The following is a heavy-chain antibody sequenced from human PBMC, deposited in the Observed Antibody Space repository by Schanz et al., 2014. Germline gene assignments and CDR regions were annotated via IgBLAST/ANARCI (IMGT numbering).Heavy chain of an antibody. CDR1: GVTFSSYA. CDR3: ASGGYCTNGVCNGGRNLFDP. V-gene: IGHV3-23*01. Sequence: EVQLLESGGGFVQPGGSLRLSCVASGVTFSSYAMSWVRQASGKGLEWVSAISGSGASTYYADSVKGRFTISRDNSKNTLYLQMNSLRAEDAAVYSCASGGYCTNGVCNGGRNLFDPWGQGTLVTVSS. J-gene: IGHJ5*02. CDR2: ISGSGAST. D-gene: IGHD2-8*01.